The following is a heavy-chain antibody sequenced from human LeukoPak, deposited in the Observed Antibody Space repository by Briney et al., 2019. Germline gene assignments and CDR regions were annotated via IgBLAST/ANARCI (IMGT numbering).Heavy chain of an antibody. CDR1: GFTFSDYY. CDR3: ARVRPKLWPQQTYYYYGMDV. CDR2: ISSSGSTI. V-gene: IGHV3-11*01. J-gene: IGHJ6*02. Sequence: GGSLRLSCAASGFTFSDYYMSWIRQAPGKGLEWVSYISSSGSTIYYADSVKGRFTISRDNAKNSLYLQMNSLRAEDTAVYYCARVRPKLWPQQTYYYYGMDVWGQGTTVTVSS. D-gene: IGHD3-16*01.